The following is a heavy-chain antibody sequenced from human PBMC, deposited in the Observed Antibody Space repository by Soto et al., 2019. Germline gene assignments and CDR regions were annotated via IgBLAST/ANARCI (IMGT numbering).Heavy chain of an antibody. CDR1: GGSISSGGYY. V-gene: IGHV4-61*08. CDR3: GRDYGDLKFDY. J-gene: IGHJ4*02. Sequence: SETLSLTCTVSGGSISSGGYYWSWIRQHPGKGLEWIGYIYYSGSTNYNPSLKSRVTILLDTSKNLFSLKLSSVTAADTAVYYCGRDYGDLKFDYWGQGTLVTVSS. D-gene: IGHD4-17*01. CDR2: IYYSGST.